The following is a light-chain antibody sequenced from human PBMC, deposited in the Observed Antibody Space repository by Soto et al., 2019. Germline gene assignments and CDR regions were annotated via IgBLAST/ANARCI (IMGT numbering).Light chain of an antibody. Sequence: QSALTQPASVSGSPGQSITISCTGASSDFGNYNLVSWFQQHPGKAPKLIIYDVSNRPSGVSNRFSGSKSGNTASLTISGLQAEDEADYYCNSYAGSNNFVFGTGTKLTVL. V-gene: IGLV2-23*02. CDR1: SSDFGNYNL. CDR2: DVS. CDR3: NSYAGSNNFV. J-gene: IGLJ1*01.